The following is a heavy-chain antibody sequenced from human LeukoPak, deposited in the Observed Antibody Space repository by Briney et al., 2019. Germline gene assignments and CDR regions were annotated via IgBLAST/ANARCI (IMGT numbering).Heavy chain of an antibody. D-gene: IGHD2/OR15-2a*01. Sequence: SETLSLTCAVYGGSFSGYYWSWIRQPPGKGLEWIGEINHSGSTNYNPSLRSRVTISVDTSKNQFSLKLSSVTAADTAVYYCARELLSYFDYWGQGTLVTVSS. J-gene: IGHJ4*02. CDR1: GGSFSGYY. CDR3: ARELLSYFDY. CDR2: INHSGST. V-gene: IGHV4-34*01.